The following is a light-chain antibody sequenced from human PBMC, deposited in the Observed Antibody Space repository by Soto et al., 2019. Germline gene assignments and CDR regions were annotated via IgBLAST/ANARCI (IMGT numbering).Light chain of an antibody. V-gene: IGLV7-46*01. J-gene: IGLJ3*02. CDR3: LLSYSGTWV. Sequence: QAVVTQESSLTVSPGGTVTLTCGSSTGAVTSGHYPYWFQQKPGQGPRTLIYDTSNKHSWTPARFSGSLLGGKAALTLSGAQPEDEAEYYCLLSYSGTWVFGGGTKLTVL. CDR2: DTS. CDR1: TGAVTSGHY.